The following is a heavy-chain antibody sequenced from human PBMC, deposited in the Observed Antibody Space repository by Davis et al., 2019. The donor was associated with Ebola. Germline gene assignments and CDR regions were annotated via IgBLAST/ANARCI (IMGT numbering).Heavy chain of an antibody. V-gene: IGHV1-18*01. J-gene: IGHJ5*02. D-gene: IGHD6-13*01. CDR3: ARASPLAAAGTFDP. Sequence: ASVKVSCKASGYTFTSYDINWVRQATGQRLEWMGWINAGNGNTKYSQKFQGRVTMTTDTSTSTAYMELRSLRSDDTAVYYCARASPLAAAGTFDPWGQGTLVTVSS. CDR2: INAGNGNT. CDR1: GYTFTSYD.